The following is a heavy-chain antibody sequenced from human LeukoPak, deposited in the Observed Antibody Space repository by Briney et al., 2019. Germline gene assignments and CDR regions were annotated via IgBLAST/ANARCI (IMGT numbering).Heavy chain of an antibody. J-gene: IGHJ4*02. Sequence: SETLSLTCTVSGGSVSSGEYSWRWIRQPPGKGLEWIGYVHYSGSTDYNPSLKSRVTISVDTSKNQFSLTLTSVTAADTGVYHCAREDSSGYYRHYFDFWGQGTLVTVST. V-gene: IGHV4-61*08. D-gene: IGHD3-22*01. CDR2: VHYSGST. CDR3: AREDSSGYYRHYFDF. CDR1: GGSVSSGEYS.